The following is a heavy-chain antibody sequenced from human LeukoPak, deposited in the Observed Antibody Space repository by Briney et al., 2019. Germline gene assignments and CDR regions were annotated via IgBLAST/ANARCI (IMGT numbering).Heavy chain of an antibody. Sequence: GGSLRLSCAASGFTFSSYWMSWVRQAPGKGLEWVANIKQDGSEKYYVDSVKGRFTISRDNAKNSLYLQMNSLRAEDTAVYYCARDEVTGESASPHNYWGQGTLVTVSS. CDR1: GFTFSSYW. V-gene: IGHV3-7*01. D-gene: IGHD7-27*01. CDR2: IKQDGSEK. CDR3: ARDEVTGESASPHNY. J-gene: IGHJ4*02.